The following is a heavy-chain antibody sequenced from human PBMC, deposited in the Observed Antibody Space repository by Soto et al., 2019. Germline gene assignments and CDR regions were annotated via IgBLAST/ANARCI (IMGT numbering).Heavy chain of an antibody. Sequence: GTSVKVTCKASGGAFSRYAITWVRQAPGQGLDCMGEMIPIFGATNFAQKFQGRVTITADKSTTPAYMELSSLTSEDTAVYYCARSSGGVFGIIIEGSNWLAPWGQGSLGTLAS. CDR1: GGAFSRYA. V-gene: IGHV1-69*06. D-gene: IGHD3-16*02. CDR3: ARSSGGVFGIIIEGSNWLAP. J-gene: IGHJ5*02. CDR2: MIPIFGAT.